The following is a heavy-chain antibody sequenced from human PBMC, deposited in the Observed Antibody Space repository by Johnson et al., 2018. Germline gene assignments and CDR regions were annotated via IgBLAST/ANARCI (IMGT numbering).Heavy chain of an antibody. Sequence: VQLVQSGGGVVRPGGSLRLSCAASGFKFDDYVMAWVRQVPGKGLECVSNINWNGGDTDYVDSVKGRFTISRDNAKNSLYLQMNSLRDEDTALYHCARGNHGGAFDIWGQGTMVTVSS. V-gene: IGHV3-20*01. J-gene: IGHJ3*02. D-gene: IGHD1-14*01. CDR2: INWNGGDT. CDR3: ARGNHGGAFDI. CDR1: GFKFDDYV.